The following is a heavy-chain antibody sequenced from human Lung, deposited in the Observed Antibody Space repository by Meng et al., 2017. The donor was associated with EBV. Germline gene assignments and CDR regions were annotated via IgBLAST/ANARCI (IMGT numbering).Heavy chain of an antibody. CDR3: ARDPSNTSGRYAYFDY. V-gene: IGHV1-18*01. CDR1: GYTFTHHG. J-gene: IGHJ4*02. Sequence: QLQLMQSGAEVKKPXXSVRVPCKVXGYTFTHHGISWIRQAPGQGLEWMGWISCYNGDTHYAQKFQGKVTMTTDTSTSTAYMDLRSLRSDDTAVYYCARDPSNTSGRYAYFDYWGQGALVHVSS. CDR2: ISCYNGDT. D-gene: IGHD6-19*01.